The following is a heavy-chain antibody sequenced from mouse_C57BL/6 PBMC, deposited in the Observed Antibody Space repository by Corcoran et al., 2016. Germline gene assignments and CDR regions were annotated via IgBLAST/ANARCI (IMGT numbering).Heavy chain of an antibody. CDR1: GYTFTTYG. CDR2: INTYSGVP. J-gene: IGHJ2*01. D-gene: IGHD1-1*01. Sequence: QIQLVQSGPELKKPGETVKISCKASGYTFTTYGMSWVKQAPGKGLKWMGWINTYSGVPTYADDFKGRFAFSLETSASTAYLQINNLKKEDTATYFCARSSITTVVATGDYWGQGTTLTVSS. CDR3: ARSSITTVVATGDY. V-gene: IGHV9-3*01.